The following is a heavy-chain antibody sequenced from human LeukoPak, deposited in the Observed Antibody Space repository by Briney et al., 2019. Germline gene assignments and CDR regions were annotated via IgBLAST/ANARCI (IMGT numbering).Heavy chain of an antibody. CDR3: AKGNAYYYGSGSYYPHY. D-gene: IGHD3-10*01. CDR2: ISGNSGNI. CDR1: GFTFDDYA. Sequence: SGGSLRLSCAASGFTFDDYAMHWVRQAPGKGLEWVSGISGNSGNIDYADSVKGRFTISRDNSKNTLCLQMNSLRAEDTAIYYCAKGNAYYYGSGSYYPHYWGQGTLVTVSS. J-gene: IGHJ4*02. V-gene: IGHV3-9*01.